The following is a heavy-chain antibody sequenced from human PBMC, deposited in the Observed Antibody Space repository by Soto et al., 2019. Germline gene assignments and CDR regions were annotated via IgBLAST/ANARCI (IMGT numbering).Heavy chain of an antibody. J-gene: IGHJ4*01. Sequence: PSETLSLTCTVSGGSISSGGYYWSWTRQHPGKGLEWIGYIYYSGSTNYNPSLKSRVTISVDTSKNQFLLKLSSVTAADTAVYYCARGGGYSYGYDFDYWGHGTLVTVSS. D-gene: IGHD5-18*01. CDR2: IYYSGST. V-gene: IGHV4-31*03. CDR1: GGSISSGGYY. CDR3: ARGGGYSYGYDFDY.